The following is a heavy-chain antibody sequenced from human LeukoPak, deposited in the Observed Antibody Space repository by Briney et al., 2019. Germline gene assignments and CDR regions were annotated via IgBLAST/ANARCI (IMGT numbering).Heavy chain of an antibody. V-gene: IGHV3-23*01. J-gene: IGHJ4*02. Sequence: GSLRLSCAASGFTFSSYAMSWVRPAPGKGLEWVSAISGSGGSTYYADSVKGRFTISRDNSKNTLYLQMNSLRAEDTAVYYCAKDVIWFGELLYYYWGQGTLVTVSS. D-gene: IGHD3-10*01. CDR2: ISGSGGST. CDR1: GFTFSSYA. CDR3: AKDVIWFGELLYYY.